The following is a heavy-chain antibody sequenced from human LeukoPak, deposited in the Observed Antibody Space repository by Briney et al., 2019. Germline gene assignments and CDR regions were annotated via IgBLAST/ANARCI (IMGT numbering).Heavy chain of an antibody. CDR2: ISSSSSTI. CDR1: GFTFSSYS. D-gene: IGHD3-22*01. Sequence: GGSLRLSCAASGFTFSSYSMNWVRQAPGKGLEWVSYISSSSSTIYYADSVKGRFTISRVNAKNSLYLQMNSLRAEDTAVYYCARAHYYDSSGYYYYYYYYYMDVWGKGTTVTVSS. CDR3: ARAHYYDSSGYYYYYYYYYMDV. J-gene: IGHJ6*03. V-gene: IGHV3-48*01.